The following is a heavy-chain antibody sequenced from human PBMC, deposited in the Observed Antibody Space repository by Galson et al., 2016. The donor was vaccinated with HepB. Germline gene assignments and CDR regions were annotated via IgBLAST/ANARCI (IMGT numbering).Heavy chain of an antibody. CDR3: ATGGGRRSKYYGMDV. CDR1: GYIFTTYL. D-gene: IGHD1-26*01. V-gene: IGHV1-3*01. CDR2: VNAGNGNT. Sequence: KVSCKASGYIFTTYLIHWVRQAPGQRPEWMGWVNAGNGNTEYSQKFQGRVIITRDTSASTAYMELSSLRSEDTAVYYCATGGGRRSKYYGMDVWGHGTMVTVSS. J-gene: IGHJ6*02.